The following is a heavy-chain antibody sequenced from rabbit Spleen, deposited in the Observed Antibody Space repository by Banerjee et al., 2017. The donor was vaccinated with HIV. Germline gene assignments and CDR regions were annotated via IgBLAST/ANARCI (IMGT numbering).Heavy chain of an antibody. J-gene: IGHJ3*01. D-gene: IGHD2-1*01. V-gene: IGHV1S40*01. Sequence: QQLVESGGDLVKPGASLTLTCTASGFSFIAGYYMCWVRQAPGKGLEWIACIHGGSKNNIYYASWAKGRFTISKTSSTTVTLQMTSLTVADTATYFCARAPNDFDYGGNPLDLWGQGTLVTVS. CDR3: ARAPNDFDYGGNPLDL. CDR2: IHGGSKNNI. CDR1: GFSFIAGYY.